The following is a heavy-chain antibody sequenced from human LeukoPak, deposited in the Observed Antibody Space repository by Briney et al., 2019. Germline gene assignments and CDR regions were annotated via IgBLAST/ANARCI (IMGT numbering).Heavy chain of an antibody. J-gene: IGHJ3*02. Sequence: ASVKDSCKASGCTFTGYYMHWVRQAPGQGLEWMGWINPNSGGTNYAQKFQGRVTMTRDTSISTAYMELSRLRSDDTAVYYCARGRWLPNAFDIWGQGTMVTVFS. D-gene: IGHD5-24*01. CDR3: ARGRWLPNAFDI. V-gene: IGHV1-2*02. CDR1: GCTFTGYY. CDR2: INPNSGGT.